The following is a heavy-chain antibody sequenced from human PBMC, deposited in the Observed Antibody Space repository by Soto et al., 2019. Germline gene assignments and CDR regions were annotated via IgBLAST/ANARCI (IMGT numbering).Heavy chain of an antibody. CDR1: GFTFSNAW. D-gene: IGHD3-10*01. CDR3: TTEVYGSGSYGYYYYYYMDV. CDR2: IKSKTDGGTT. Sequence: GGSLRLSCAASGFTFSNAWMSWVRQAPGKGLEWVGRIKSKTDGGTTDYAAPVKGRFTISRDDSKNTLYLQMNSLKTEDTAVYYCTTEVYGSGSYGYYYYYYMDVWGKGTTVTVSS. J-gene: IGHJ6*03. V-gene: IGHV3-15*01.